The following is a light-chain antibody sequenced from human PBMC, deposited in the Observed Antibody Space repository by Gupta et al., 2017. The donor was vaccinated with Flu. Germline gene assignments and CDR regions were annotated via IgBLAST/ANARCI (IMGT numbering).Light chain of an antibody. CDR3: QVGDSNSNNGV. V-gene: IGLV3-21*02. J-gene: IGLJ3*02. CDR1: NIGRKV. CDR2: DNS. Sequence: SSVLTQPPSVSVAPGQTARSTCGGTNIGRKVVHWYQQKTGPAPVLGGDDNSDRPSGLPARFSCSTYGNKATTTLTMAEAGDVADDYCQVGDSNSNNGVFGGGTKLTVL.